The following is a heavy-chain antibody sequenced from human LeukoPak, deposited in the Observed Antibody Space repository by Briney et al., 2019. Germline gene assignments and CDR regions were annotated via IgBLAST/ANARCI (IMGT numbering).Heavy chain of an antibody. J-gene: IGHJ1*01. D-gene: IGHD3-22*01. CDR2: ISGSGGST. CDR1: GFTFSSYA. V-gene: IGHV3-23*01. CDR3: AKEHYYDSSGYPEYFQH. Sequence: GGPLRLSCAASGFTFSSYAMSWVRQAPGKGLEWVSAISGSGGSTYYADSVKGRFTISRDNSKNTLYLQMNSLRAEDTAVYYCAKEHYYDSSGYPEYFQHWGQGTLVTVSS.